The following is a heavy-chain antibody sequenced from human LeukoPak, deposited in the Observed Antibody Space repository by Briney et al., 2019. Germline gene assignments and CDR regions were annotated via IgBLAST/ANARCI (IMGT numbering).Heavy chain of an antibody. J-gene: IGHJ1*01. CDR3: AKVGIVVVPAAMEH. Sequence: GGSLRLSCAASGFTFSSYGMHWVRQAPGKGLEWVAFIRYDGSNKYYADSVKGRFTISRDNSKNTLYLQMNSLRAEDTAVYYCAKVGIVVVPAAMEHWGQGTLVTVSS. D-gene: IGHD2-2*01. V-gene: IGHV3-30*02. CDR1: GFTFSSYG. CDR2: IRYDGSNK.